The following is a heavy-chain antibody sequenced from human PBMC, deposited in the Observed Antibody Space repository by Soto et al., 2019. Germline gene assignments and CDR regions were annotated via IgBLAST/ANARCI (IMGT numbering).Heavy chain of an antibody. J-gene: IGHJ5*02. Sequence: QVQLQESGPGLVKPSQTLSLTCTVSGGSISSGDYYWSWIRQHPGKGLEWIGYIYYSGSTYYNPSLRSRFTIAVETSKNQFSLKLSSVTAADTAVYYCARWWSGSRQGFDPWGQGTLVTVSS. CDR3: ARWWSGSRQGFDP. D-gene: IGHD3-3*01. CDR1: GGSISSGDYY. CDR2: IYYSGST. V-gene: IGHV4-31*03.